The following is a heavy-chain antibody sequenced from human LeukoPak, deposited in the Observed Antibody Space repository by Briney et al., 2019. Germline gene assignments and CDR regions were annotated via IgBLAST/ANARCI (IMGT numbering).Heavy chain of an antibody. J-gene: IGHJ4*02. CDR2: INTSGGST. CDR1: GFTFRHYD. CDR3: MKLPTMIIVIDIDFEY. D-gene: IGHD2-21*01. V-gene: IGHV3-23*01. Sequence: GGSLRLSCVASGFTFRHYDMSWVRQAPGKGLEWVSSINTSGGSTYYADSLQGRFTISRDNSKNTLHLQMNNVRAEDTALYYCMKLPTMIIVIDIDFEYWGQGAQVTVSS.